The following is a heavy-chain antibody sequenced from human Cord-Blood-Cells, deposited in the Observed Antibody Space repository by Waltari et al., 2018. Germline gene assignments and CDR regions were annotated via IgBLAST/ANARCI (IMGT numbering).Heavy chain of an antibody. J-gene: IGHJ6*02. Sequence: QVQLVQSGAEVKKPAASVKVSCKVSGYTPTELSMHWVRQAPGKGLEWMGGFDPEDGETIYAQKFQGRVTMTEDTSTDTAYMELSSLRSEDTAVYYCATPYSGSYYYYYGMDVWGQGTTVTVSS. CDR2: FDPEDGET. CDR3: ATPYSGSYYYYYGMDV. V-gene: IGHV1-24*01. CDR1: GYTPTELS. D-gene: IGHD1-26*01.